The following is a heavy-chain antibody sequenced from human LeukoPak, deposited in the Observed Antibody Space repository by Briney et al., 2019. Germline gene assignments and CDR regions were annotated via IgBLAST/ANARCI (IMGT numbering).Heavy chain of an antibody. CDR2: IDPSDSYT. V-gene: IGHV5-10-1*01. J-gene: IGHJ6*04. Sequence: GESLKISCKGSGYSFTSYWISWVRQMPGKGLEWMGRIDPSDSYTNYSPSFQGHVTISADKSISTAYLQWSSLKASDTAMYCCASPLSGLRGYGMDVWGKGTTVTVSS. CDR3: ASPLSGLRGYGMDV. D-gene: IGHD2-15*01. CDR1: GYSFTSYW.